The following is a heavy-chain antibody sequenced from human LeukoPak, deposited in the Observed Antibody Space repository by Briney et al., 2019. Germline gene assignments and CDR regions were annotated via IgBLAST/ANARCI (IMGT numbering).Heavy chain of an antibody. CDR1: GGSISSYY. Sequence: LSLTCTVSGGSISSYYWSWIRQAPGKGLEWLSDISSSSTDTNYADSVKGRFTISRDNAKNSLFLQLNSLRAEDTAVYYCARKTYYYDSGSYSKSYYFDYWGQGTLVTVSS. CDR2: ISSSSTDT. J-gene: IGHJ4*02. V-gene: IGHV3-11*06. D-gene: IGHD3-10*01. CDR3: ARKTYYYDSGSYSKSYYFDY.